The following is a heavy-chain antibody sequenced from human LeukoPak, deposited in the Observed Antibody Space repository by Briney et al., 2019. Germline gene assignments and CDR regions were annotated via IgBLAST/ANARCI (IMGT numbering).Heavy chain of an antibody. Sequence: GGSLRLSCAASGFIFSSYGMHWVRQAPGKGLEWVAFIWYDGSNKYYADSVKGRFTISRDNSKNTLYLQMNSLRAEDTAVYYCARDGDYYGSGSYYNRRHYFDYWGQGTLVTVSS. J-gene: IGHJ4*02. CDR2: IWYDGSNK. D-gene: IGHD3-10*01. CDR3: ARDGDYYGSGSYYNRRHYFDY. CDR1: GFIFSSYG. V-gene: IGHV3-33*01.